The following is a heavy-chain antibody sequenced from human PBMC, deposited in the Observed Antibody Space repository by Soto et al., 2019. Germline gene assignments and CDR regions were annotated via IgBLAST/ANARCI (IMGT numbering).Heavy chain of an antibody. J-gene: IGHJ6*02. CDR3: ARPEGTTYTYYQYGMDV. CDR1: GYTFTNYY. CDR2: IDPSGGST. D-gene: IGHD1-7*01. V-gene: IGHV1-46*01. Sequence: AASVKVSCKASGYTFTNYYMHWVRQAPGQGLEWMAIIDPSGGSTTYAQKFQGRVTITRDTSATTVYMELSSLRSEDTAVYYCARPEGTTYTYYQYGMDVWGQGTTVTVSS.